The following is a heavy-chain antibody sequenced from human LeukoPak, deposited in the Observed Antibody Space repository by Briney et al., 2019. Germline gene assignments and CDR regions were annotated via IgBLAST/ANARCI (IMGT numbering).Heavy chain of an antibody. CDR1: GGSFSGYY. J-gene: IGHJ4*02. D-gene: IGHD4-23*01. CDR2: INHSGST. V-gene: IGHV4-34*01. CDR3: ARGSLDGGHSNLTFDY. Sequence: SETLPLTCAVYGGSFSGYYWSWIRQPPGKGLEWIGEINHSGSTNYNPSLKSRVTISVDTSKNQFSLKLSSVTAADTAVYYCARGSLDGGHSNLTFDYWGQGTLVTVSS.